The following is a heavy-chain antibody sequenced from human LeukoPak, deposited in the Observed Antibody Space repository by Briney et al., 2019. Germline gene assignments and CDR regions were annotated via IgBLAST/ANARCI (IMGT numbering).Heavy chain of an antibody. CDR3: ASEGFGELPYY. D-gene: IGHD3-10*01. Sequence: VASVKVSCKASGGTFSSYAISWVRQAPGQGLELMGGIIPIFGTANCAQKFQGRVTITADESTSTAYMELSSLRSEDTAVYYCASEGFGELPYYWGQGTLVTVSS. J-gene: IGHJ4*02. CDR1: GGTFSSYA. CDR2: IIPIFGTA. V-gene: IGHV1-69*01.